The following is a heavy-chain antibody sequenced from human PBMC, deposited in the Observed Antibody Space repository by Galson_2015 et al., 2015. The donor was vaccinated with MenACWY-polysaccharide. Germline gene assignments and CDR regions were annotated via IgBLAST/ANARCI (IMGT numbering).Heavy chain of an antibody. D-gene: IGHD4-23*01. V-gene: IGHV3-23*01. CDR3: AKRGSGNSRGFDP. CDR1: GFTFSSYA. J-gene: IGHJ5*02. CDR2: ISGSGGST. Sequence: SLRLSCAASGFTFSSYAMSWVRQAPGKGLEWVSAISGSGGSTYYADSAKGRFTISRDNSKNTLYLQMNSLRAEDTAVYYCAKRGSGNSRGFDPWGQGTLVTVSS.